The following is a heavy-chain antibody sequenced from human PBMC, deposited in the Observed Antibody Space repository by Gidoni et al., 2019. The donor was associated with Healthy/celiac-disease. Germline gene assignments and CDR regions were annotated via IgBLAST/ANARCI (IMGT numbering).Heavy chain of an antibody. V-gene: IGHV3-33*01. D-gene: IGHD3-22*01. Sequence: QVQLVESGGGVVQPGRSLRLSCAASGFTFSSYGMHWVRQAPGKGLEWVAVIWYDGSNKYYADSVKGRFTISRDNSKNTLYLQMNSLRAEDTAVYYCARDLSGYDSSGSFDYWGQGTLVTVSS. CDR1: GFTFSSYG. J-gene: IGHJ4*02. CDR3: ARDLSGYDSSGSFDY. CDR2: IWYDGSNK.